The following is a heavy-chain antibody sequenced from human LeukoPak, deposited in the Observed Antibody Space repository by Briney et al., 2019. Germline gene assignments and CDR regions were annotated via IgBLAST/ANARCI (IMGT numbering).Heavy chain of an antibody. CDR1: GFTFSSYA. V-gene: IGHV3-23*01. D-gene: IGHD6-19*01. J-gene: IGHJ4*02. Sequence: GGSLRLSCAASGFTFSSYAMSWLRQAPGKGLEWVSTVSGGGVTTYYADSAKGRFTISRDNSKNTLYLQMNSLTAEDTAVYCCPKQSYASGWSPYDYWGQEILVTVSS. CDR2: VSGGGVTT. CDR3: PKQSYASGWSPYDY.